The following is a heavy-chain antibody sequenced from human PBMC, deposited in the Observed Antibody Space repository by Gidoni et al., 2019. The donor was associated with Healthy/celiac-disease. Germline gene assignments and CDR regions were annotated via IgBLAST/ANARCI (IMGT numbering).Heavy chain of an antibody. Sequence: QVQLVESGGGVVQPGRSLSLSCAASGFTFSSYAMHWVRQAPGKGLEWVAVISYDGSNKYYADSVKGRFTISRDNSKNTLYLQMNSLRAEDTAVYYCARDPTSSSYYYYGMDVWGQGTTVTVSS. CDR1: GFTFSSYA. CDR2: ISYDGSNK. CDR3: ARDPTSSSYYYYGMDV. V-gene: IGHV3-30-3*01. J-gene: IGHJ6*02. D-gene: IGHD6-13*01.